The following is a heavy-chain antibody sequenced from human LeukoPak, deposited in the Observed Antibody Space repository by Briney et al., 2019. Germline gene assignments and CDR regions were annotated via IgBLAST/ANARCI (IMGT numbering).Heavy chain of an antibody. V-gene: IGHV4-59*12. CDR1: GGSISSYD. CDR2: IYYSGST. Sequence: PSETLSLTCTVSGGSISSYDWSWSRQPPGKGKGWVGYIYYSGSTNYNPSLKSPVTISLDTSKNPFSLKLSSVTAAATAVYYCARDTVTAVPYFDSWGQGTLVTVSS. CDR3: ARDTVTAVPYFDS. J-gene: IGHJ4*02. D-gene: IGHD3-10*01.